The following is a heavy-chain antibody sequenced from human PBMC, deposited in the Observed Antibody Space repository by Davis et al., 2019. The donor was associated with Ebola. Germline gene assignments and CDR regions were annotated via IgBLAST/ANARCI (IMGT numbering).Heavy chain of an antibody. CDR2: IYYSGST. CDR1: GGSISSGGYY. CDR3: ARARITMVRGVKRYYYGMDV. V-gene: IGHV4-61*08. J-gene: IGHJ6*02. D-gene: IGHD3-10*01. Sequence: PSETLSLTCTVSGGSISSGGYYWSWIRQHPGKGLEWIGYIYYSGSTNYNPSLKSRVTISVDTSKNQFSLKLSSVTAADTAVYYCARARITMVRGVKRYYYGMDVWGQGTTVTVSS.